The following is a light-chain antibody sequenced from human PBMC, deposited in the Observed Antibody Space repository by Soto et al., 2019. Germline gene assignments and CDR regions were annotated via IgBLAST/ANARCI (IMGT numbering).Light chain of an antibody. J-gene: IGKJ5*01. CDR3: QQRSNLPPT. CDR2: GAS. V-gene: IGKV3-15*01. Sequence: EIVMTQSPATLSVSPGERATLSCRASQSVSIDLAWYKQTPGQATRLLIYGASTRATGIPDRGSGRGSGTDFTLTISSLETEDFAVYYCQQRSNLPPTFGQGTRLEIK. CDR1: QSVSID.